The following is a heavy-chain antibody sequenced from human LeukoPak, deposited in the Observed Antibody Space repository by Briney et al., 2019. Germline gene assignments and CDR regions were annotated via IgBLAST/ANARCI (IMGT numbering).Heavy chain of an antibody. D-gene: IGHD4-17*01. CDR2: FDPEDGET. Sequence: GASVKVSCKVSGYTLTELSMHWVRQAPGKGLEWMGGFDPEDGETIYAQKFQGRVTMTEETSTDAAYMELSSLRSADTAVYYCATADMTTVTTGYSRWGQGTLVTVSS. CDR3: ATADMTTVTTGYSR. CDR1: GYTLTELS. V-gene: IGHV1-24*01. J-gene: IGHJ4*02.